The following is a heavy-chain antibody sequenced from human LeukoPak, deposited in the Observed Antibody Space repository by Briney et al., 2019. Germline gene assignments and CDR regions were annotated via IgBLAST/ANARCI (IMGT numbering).Heavy chain of an antibody. CDR2: IYGGGST. J-gene: IGHJ3*02. CDR1: GFTFSSYA. CDR3: ASRSLGSRAAFDI. V-gene: IGHV3-53*01. Sequence: GRSLRLSCAASGFTFSSYAMHWVRQAPGKGLEWVSVIYGGGSTSYTDSVKGRFTISRDNPKNTLYLQMNSLRDEDTAVYYCASRSLGSRAAFDIWGQGTMVSVSS.